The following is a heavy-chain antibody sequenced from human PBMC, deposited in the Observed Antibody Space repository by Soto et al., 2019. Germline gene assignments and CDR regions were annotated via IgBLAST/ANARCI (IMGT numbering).Heavy chain of an antibody. CDR3: ASRYGSGKYYFDH. Sequence: SETLALTCAVYGGSFSVYYCSWIRLSPGKGLEWIGEINHSGSTNYNPSLKSRVTMSEDTSKNQFSLKLTSVTAADTAVYYCASRYGSGKYYFDHWTQGTLVTVSS. CDR2: INHSGST. D-gene: IGHD3-10*01. J-gene: IGHJ4*02. V-gene: IGHV4-34*01. CDR1: GGSFSVYY.